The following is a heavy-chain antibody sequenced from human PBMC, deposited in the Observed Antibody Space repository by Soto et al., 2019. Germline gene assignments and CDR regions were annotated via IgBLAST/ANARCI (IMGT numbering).Heavy chain of an antibody. V-gene: IGHV4-59*08. D-gene: IGHD6-13*01. CDR2: IYYSGST. CDR3: ARHRQLVHFDY. J-gene: IGHJ4*02. Sequence: SETLSLTCTVSGGSISSYYWSWIRQPPGKGLEWIGYIYYSGSTNYNPSLKSRVTISVDTSKNQFSLKLSSVTAADTAVYYCARHRQLVHFDYWGQGTRVTVSS. CDR1: GGSISSYY.